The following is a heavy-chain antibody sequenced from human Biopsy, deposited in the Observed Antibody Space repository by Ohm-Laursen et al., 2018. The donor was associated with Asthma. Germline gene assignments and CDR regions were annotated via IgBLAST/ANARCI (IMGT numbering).Heavy chain of an antibody. D-gene: IGHD1-26*01. V-gene: IGHV3-23*01. Sequence: GSLRLSCAASGFTFSRYGMSWVLQAPGKGLEWVSAIGGSGGSTYYADSVKGRFTISRDKSKNTLYMQMNSLRAEDTAVYYCAKRGSYFDYWGQGTLVTVSS. J-gene: IGHJ4*02. CDR2: IGGSGGST. CDR1: GFTFSRYG. CDR3: AKRGSYFDY.